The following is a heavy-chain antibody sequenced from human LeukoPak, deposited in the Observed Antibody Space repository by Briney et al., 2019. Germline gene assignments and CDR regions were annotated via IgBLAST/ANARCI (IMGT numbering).Heavy chain of an antibody. V-gene: IGHV3-7*01. J-gene: IGHJ3*02. Sequence: GGSLRLSCAASGFTFRTYWMSWVRQAPGKGLEWVANIKEDGSKRYHVDSVKGRFTISRDNAQNSLYLQMNSLRAEDTAVYYCAREIPREMNAFDIWGQGTLVTVSS. D-gene: IGHD1-14*01. CDR3: AREIPREMNAFDI. CDR2: IKEDGSKR. CDR1: GFTFRTYW.